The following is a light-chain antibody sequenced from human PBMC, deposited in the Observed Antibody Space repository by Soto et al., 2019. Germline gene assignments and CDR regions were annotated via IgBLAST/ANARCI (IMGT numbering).Light chain of an antibody. CDR2: RNN. J-gene: IGLJ3*02. CDR1: TSNIGSNY. Sequence: QSVLTQPPSASGTPGQRVTISCSGSTSNIGSNYVYWYQQLPGTAPKLLIHRNNQRPSGVPDRFSGSKSGTSASLAISGLRSEDEADYYCAAWDESLSGWVFGGGTKLTVL. CDR3: AAWDESLSGWV. V-gene: IGLV1-47*01.